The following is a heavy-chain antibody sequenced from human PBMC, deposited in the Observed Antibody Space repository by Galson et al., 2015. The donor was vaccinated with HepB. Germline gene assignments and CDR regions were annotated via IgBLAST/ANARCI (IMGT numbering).Heavy chain of an antibody. J-gene: IGHJ4*02. CDR3: AKGYFDWAKETYFDS. Sequence: SLRLSCAASGFTFNDYAIHWVRQAPGKGLEWVSGISWNSATIAYAASVRGRFTISGDDHKNSLYLQMNNLRPEDTALYYCAKGYFDWAKETYFDSWGQGVLVTASS. CDR2: ISWNSATI. V-gene: IGHV3-9*01. CDR1: GFTFNDYA. D-gene: IGHD3-9*01.